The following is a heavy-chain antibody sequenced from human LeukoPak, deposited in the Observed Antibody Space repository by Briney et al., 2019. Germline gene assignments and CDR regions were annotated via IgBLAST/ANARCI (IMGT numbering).Heavy chain of an antibody. CDR2: ISGSGGST. CDR1: GFTFSSYA. D-gene: IGHD6-19*01. CDR3: AKDDVIAIAVAGIDY. V-gene: IGHV3-23*01. Sequence: GGSLRLSCAASGFTFSSYAMSWVRQAPGKGLEWVSAISGSGGSTYYADSVKGRFTIYRDNSKNTLYLQMNSLRAEDTAVYYCAKDDVIAIAVAGIDYWGQGPLVTVSS. J-gene: IGHJ4*02.